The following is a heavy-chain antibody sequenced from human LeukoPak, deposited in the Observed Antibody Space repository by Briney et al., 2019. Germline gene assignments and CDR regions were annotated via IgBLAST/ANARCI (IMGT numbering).Heavy chain of an antibody. J-gene: IGHJ3*02. CDR1: GFTFSNYW. CDR3: ARGLDTYVVLTAYDTFDI. Sequence: QAGGSLRLSWEGSGFTFSNYWMTWVRQAPGKGLEWVANIKTDGSEKHYADSVEGRFTISRDNAKNSLYLQMNSLRAEDTAVYYCARGLDTYVVLTAYDTFDIWGQGTMVTVSS. V-gene: IGHV3-7*01. CDR2: IKTDGSEK. D-gene: IGHD2-21*02.